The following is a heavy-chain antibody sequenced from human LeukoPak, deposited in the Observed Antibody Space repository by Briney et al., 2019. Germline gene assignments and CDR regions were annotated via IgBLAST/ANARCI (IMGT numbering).Heavy chain of an antibody. V-gene: IGHV4-61*02. CDR3: ARGSDYYDSSGYYQNWFDP. CDR1: GGSISSGSYY. CDR2: IYTSGST. J-gene: IGHJ5*02. D-gene: IGHD3-22*01. Sequence: PSQTLSLTCTVSGGSISSGSYYWSWIRQPAGKGLEWIGRIYTSGSTNYNPSLKSRVTMSVDTSKNQFSLKLSSVTAADTAVYYCARGSDYYDSSGYYQNWFDPWGQGTLVTVSS.